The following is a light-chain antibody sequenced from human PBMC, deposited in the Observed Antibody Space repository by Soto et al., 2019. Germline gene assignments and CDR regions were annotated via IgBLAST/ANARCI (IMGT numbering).Light chain of an antibody. V-gene: IGLV2-14*01. CDR2: EVS. CDR3: SSYTRTTTVV. J-gene: IGLJ2*01. CDR1: TSDVGYYDY. Sequence: QSALTQPASVSGSPRQSITISCTGTTSDVGYYDYVAWYQQHPGKAPKLIIYEVSNRPSGVSDRFSGSKSGNTDSLTISGLQTEDEADYYCSSYTRTTTVVFGGGTKVTVL.